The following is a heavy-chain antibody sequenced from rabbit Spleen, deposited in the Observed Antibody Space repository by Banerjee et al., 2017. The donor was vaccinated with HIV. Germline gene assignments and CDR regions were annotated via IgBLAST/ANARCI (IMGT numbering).Heavy chain of an antibody. CDR2: INTATGKP. Sequence: QSLEESGGDLVKPGASLTLTCTASGFDFSSSYYMCWVRQAPGKGLEWIACINTATGKPVYATWAKGRFTISTTSSTTVTLQMTSLTAADTATYFCARDLAGAIGWNFYLWGPGTLVTVS. J-gene: IGHJ4*01. D-gene: IGHD4-1*01. CDR3: ARDLAGAIGWNFYL. V-gene: IGHV1S40*01. CDR1: GFDFSSSYY.